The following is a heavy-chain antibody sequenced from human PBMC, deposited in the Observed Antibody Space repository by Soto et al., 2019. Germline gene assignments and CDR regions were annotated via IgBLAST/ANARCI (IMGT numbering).Heavy chain of an antibody. J-gene: IGHJ4*02. Sequence: QVQLVQSGAEVKKPGASVKVSCKASGYTFTSYGISWVRQAPGQGLEWMGWISAYNGNTNYAQKLQGRVTMTTDTSTSTAYMELRSLRSDDTAVYYCARTDRYYYDSSGYYYGAFDYWGQGTLVTVSS. CDR1: GYTFTSYG. CDR3: ARTDRYYYDSSGYYYGAFDY. V-gene: IGHV1-18*04. D-gene: IGHD3-22*01. CDR2: ISAYNGNT.